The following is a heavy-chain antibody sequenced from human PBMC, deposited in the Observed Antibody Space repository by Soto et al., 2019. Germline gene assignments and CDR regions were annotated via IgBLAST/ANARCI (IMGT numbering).Heavy chain of an antibody. CDR1: GFTLSGSA. J-gene: IGHJ4*02. D-gene: IGHD5-18*01. CDR2: IRSKANSYAT. CDR3: TRHWDTAPHFDY. V-gene: IGHV3-73*01. Sequence: GGSLRLSCAASGFTLSGSAMHWVRQASGKGLEWVGRIRSKANSYATAYAASVKGRFTISRDDSKNTAYLQMNSLKTEDTAVYYCTRHWDTAPHFDYWGQGTLVTVSS.